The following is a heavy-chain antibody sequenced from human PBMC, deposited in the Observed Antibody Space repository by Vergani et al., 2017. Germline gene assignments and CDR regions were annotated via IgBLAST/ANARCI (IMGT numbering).Heavy chain of an antibody. J-gene: IGHJ5*02. CDR3: ARLLPLAVAGTGWFDP. D-gene: IGHD6-19*01. Sequence: QLQLQESGPGLVKPSETLSLTCTVSGGSISSSSYYWGWIRQPPGKGLEWIGSIYYSGRTYYNPSLKSRVTISVDTSKNQFSLKLSSVTAADTAVYYCARLLPLAVAGTGWFDPWGQGTLVTVSS. CDR1: GGSISSSSYY. V-gene: IGHV4-39*01. CDR2: IYYSGRT.